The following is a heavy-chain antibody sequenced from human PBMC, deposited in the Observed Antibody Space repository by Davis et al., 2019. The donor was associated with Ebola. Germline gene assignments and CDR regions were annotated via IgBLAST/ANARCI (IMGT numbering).Heavy chain of an antibody. CDR1: GFTFSSYS. J-gene: IGHJ4*02. Sequence: GESLKISCAASGFTFSSYSMNWVRQAPGKGLEWVSSISSSSSYIYYADSVKGRFTISRDNAKNTLYLQMNSLRAEDTAVYYCARDSGCTGGVCYVFDYWGQGTLVTVSS. D-gene: IGHD2-8*02. CDR3: ARDSGCTGGVCYVFDY. CDR2: ISSSSSYI. V-gene: IGHV3-21*01.